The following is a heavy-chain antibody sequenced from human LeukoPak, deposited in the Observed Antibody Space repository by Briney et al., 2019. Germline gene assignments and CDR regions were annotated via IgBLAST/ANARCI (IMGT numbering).Heavy chain of an antibody. CDR1: GFTFSTYS. V-gene: IGHV3-23*01. D-gene: IGHD3-3*01. CDR2: ISGSGYST. CDR3: AKGGQNYDFWRFDY. Sequence: GGSLRLSCEASGFTFSTYSMNWLRQAPGQGLEGFSSISGSGYSTYYADSVKGRFSISRNNSKNTLDLQMTGLRAEDTALYYCAKGGQNYDFWRFDYWGQGTLVTVSS. J-gene: IGHJ4*02.